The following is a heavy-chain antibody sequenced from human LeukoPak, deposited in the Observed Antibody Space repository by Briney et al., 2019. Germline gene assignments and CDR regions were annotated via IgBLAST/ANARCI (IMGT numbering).Heavy chain of an antibody. CDR3: AAFGYNGYDRGARFDP. CDR2: IVVGSGNT. Sequence: ASVKVSCKASGFTFTSSAMQWVRQARGQRLEWIGWIVVGSGNTNYAQKFQERVTITRDMSTSTAYMELSSLRSEDTAVYYCAAFGYNGYDRGARFDPWGQGTLVTVSS. D-gene: IGHD5-12*01. V-gene: IGHV1-58*02. CDR1: GFTFTSSA. J-gene: IGHJ5*02.